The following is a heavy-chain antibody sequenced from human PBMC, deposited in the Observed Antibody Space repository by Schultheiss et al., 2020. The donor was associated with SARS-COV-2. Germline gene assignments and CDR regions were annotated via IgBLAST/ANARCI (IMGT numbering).Heavy chain of an antibody. V-gene: IGHV3-21*04. CDR2: ISSSSSYI. D-gene: IGHD6-6*01. CDR3: AKEGGDSSSLSDFDY. CDR1: GFTFSSYS. Sequence: GGSLRLSCAASGFTFSSYSMNWVRQAPGKGLEWVSSISSSSSYIYYADSVKGRFTISRDNAKNSLYLQMNSLRAEDTAVYYCAKEGGDSSSLSDFDYWGQGTLVTVSS. J-gene: IGHJ4*02.